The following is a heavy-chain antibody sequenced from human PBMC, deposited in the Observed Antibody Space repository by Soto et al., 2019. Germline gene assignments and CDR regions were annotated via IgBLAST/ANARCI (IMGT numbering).Heavy chain of an antibody. CDR1: GYTPTNYD. D-gene: IGHD1-26*01. CDR3: ARGLYRRGTYYAFDN. CDR2: ISAYNGNT. J-gene: IGHJ4*02. V-gene: IGHV1-18*01. Sequence: QVPLVQSGPEVKKPGASVKVSCKTSGYTPTNYDIGWVRQAPGQGLEYMGWISAYNGNTNYARKLQDRVTLTSDTSMRTAYMELWSLQSDDTAIYYCARGLYRRGTYYAFDNWRQGTLVTVSS.